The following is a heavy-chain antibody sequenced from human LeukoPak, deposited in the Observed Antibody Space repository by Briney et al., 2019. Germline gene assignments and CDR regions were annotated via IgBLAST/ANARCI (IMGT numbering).Heavy chain of an antibody. CDR1: GYTFTSYY. CDR2: ISPILGVN. V-gene: IGHV1-46*01. Sequence: GASVKVSCKASGYTFTSYYMHWVRQAPGQGLEWMGRISPILGVNYYALKFQDRVTISADKSMITAYIDLTNVTSEDTAVYYCAAVYDGAAGYFDLWGRGTLITVSS. D-gene: IGHD3-22*01. CDR3: AAVYDGAAGYFDL. J-gene: IGHJ2*01.